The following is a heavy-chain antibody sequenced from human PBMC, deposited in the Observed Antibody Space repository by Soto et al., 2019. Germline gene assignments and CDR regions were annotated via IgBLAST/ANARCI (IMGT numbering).Heavy chain of an antibody. CDR1: GYTFTSYG. CDR3: ARDERPDLFQWPLTPSSYYYGMDV. J-gene: IGHJ6*02. CDR2: ISAYNGNT. Sequence: ASVKVSCKASGYTFTSYGISWVRQAPGQGLEWMGWISAYNGNTNYAQKLQGRVTMTTDTSTSTAYMELRSLRSDDTAVYYCARDERPDLFQWPLTPSSYYYGMDVWGQGTTVTVSS. V-gene: IGHV1-18*04. D-gene: IGHD6-19*01.